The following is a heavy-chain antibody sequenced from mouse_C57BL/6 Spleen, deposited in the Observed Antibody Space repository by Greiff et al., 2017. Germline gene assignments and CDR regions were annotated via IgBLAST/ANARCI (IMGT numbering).Heavy chain of an antibody. CDR3: TTHYYGSSYGSWFAY. J-gene: IGHJ3*01. CDR2: IDPENGDT. D-gene: IGHD1-1*01. Sequence: VQLQQSGAELVRPGASVKLSCTASGFNIKDDYMHSVKQRPEQGLEWIGWIDPENGDTEYASKFQGKATITADTSSNTAYLQLSSLTSEDTAVYYCTTHYYGSSYGSWFAYWGQGTLVTVSA. V-gene: IGHV14-4*01. CDR1: GFNIKDDY.